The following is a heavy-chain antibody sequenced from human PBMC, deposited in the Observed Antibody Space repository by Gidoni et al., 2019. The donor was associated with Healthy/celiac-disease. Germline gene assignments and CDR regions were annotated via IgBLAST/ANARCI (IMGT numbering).Heavy chain of an antibody. CDR1: GGSISSYY. CDR2: IYSSWSN. D-gene: IGHD3-10*01. Sequence: QVQLQESGPGLVKPSETLSLTCTVSGGSISSYYWSWIRQPPGKGLEWIGYIYSSWSNKYNPSLKRRVTISVDTSKNQLSLKLSSLTAADTAVYYCARTGSGFLDAFDIWGQGTMVTVSS. CDR3: ARTGSGFLDAFDI. J-gene: IGHJ3*02. V-gene: IGHV4-59*01.